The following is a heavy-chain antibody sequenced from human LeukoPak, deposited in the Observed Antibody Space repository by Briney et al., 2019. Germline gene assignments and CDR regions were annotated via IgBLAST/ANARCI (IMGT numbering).Heavy chain of an antibody. V-gene: IGHV3-48*01. D-gene: IGHD3-3*01. CDR1: GFTFSSYS. Sequence: GGSLRLSCAASGFTFSSYSMNWVRQAPGKGLEWVSYISSSSSTIYYADSVKGRFTISRDNAKNSLYLRMNSLRAEDTAVYYCARGNYDFWSGYSYFQHWGQGTLVTVSS. J-gene: IGHJ1*01. CDR3: ARGNYDFWSGYSYFQH. CDR2: ISSSSSTI.